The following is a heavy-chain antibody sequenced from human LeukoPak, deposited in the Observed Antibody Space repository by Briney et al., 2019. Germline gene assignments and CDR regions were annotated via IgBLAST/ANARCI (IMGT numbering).Heavy chain of an antibody. CDR3: ARVVVGATMDY. V-gene: IGHV3-23*01. CDR1: GFTFSSYA. Sequence: PGGSLRLSCAASGFTFSSYAMSWVRQAPGKGLEWVSAISGSGDNTYYADSVKGRFTISRDNSKNTLYLQMNSLRAEDTAVYYCARVVVGATMDYWGQGTLVTVSS. D-gene: IGHD1-26*01. CDR2: ISGSGDNT. J-gene: IGHJ4*02.